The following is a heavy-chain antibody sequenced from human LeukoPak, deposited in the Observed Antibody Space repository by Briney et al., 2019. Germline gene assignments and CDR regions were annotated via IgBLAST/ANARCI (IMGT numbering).Heavy chain of an antibody. CDR3: ARQISQLGINWFDP. CDR1: GASISSSSSY. CDR2: IYYSLSN. V-gene: IGHV4-39*01. J-gene: IGHJ5*02. D-gene: IGHD7-27*01. Sequence: SETLSLTCTVSGASISSSSSYWGWIRQPTGKGLEWIRSIYYSLSNYYNPSLKSRVTISVVTSKNQFSLKLSSVTAADTAVYYCARQISQLGINWFDPWGQGTLVTVSS.